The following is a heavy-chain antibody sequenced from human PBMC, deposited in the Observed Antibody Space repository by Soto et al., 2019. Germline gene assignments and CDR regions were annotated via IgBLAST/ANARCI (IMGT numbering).Heavy chain of an antibody. CDR2: ITSTSSTK. J-gene: IGHJ6*02. CDR3: ARRITMVRGPYYYYAMDV. D-gene: IGHD3-10*01. V-gene: IGHV3-48*02. Sequence: EVQLVESGGGLVQPGGSLRLSCAGSGFTFSSHTMTWVRQAPGKGLEFLSYITSTSSTKNYADSVKGRFTISRDNAKNSLYLQMNILRDEDTAVYYCARRITMVRGPYYYYAMDVWGPGTTVTVSS. CDR1: GFTFSSHT.